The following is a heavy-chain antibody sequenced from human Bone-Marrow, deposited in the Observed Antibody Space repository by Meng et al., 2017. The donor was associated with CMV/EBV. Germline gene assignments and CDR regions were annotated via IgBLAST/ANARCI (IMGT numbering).Heavy chain of an antibody. CDR2: IWHDGGEK. CDR3: ARGCSTRCFFDY. J-gene: IGHJ4*02. CDR1: GFTFSSYG. Sequence: GESLKISCAASGFTFSSYGMHWVRQAPGKGLEWVAFIWHDGGEKYYADPVKGRFTISRDNSKNTVYLQMNSLRAEDTALYYCARGCSTRCFFDYWGQGTLVTVSS. D-gene: IGHD2-2*01. V-gene: IGHV3-30*02.